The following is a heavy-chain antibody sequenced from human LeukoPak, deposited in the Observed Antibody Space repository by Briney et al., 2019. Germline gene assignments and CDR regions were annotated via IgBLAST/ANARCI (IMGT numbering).Heavy chain of an antibody. J-gene: IGHJ4*02. V-gene: IGHV3-30*02. Sequence: GGSLRLSCAASGFTFSSYGIHWVRQAPGKGLEWVAFIRYDGRDKYYADSVKGRFTISRDNSKDTVYLQMNTLRAEDTAVYYCAKNEGVHYDLYYFDYWGQGTLVTVSS. CDR1: GFTFSSYG. D-gene: IGHD3-22*01. CDR3: AKNEGVHYDLYYFDY. CDR2: IRYDGRDK.